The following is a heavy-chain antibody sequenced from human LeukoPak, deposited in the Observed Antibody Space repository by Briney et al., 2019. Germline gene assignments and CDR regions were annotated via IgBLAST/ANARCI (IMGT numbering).Heavy chain of an antibody. Sequence: PGGSLRLSCAAFGFSFSTHWMHWVRQAPGKGLVYVAQINSDGSATAYADSVKGRFTISRDNAKNTLYLDMSSLRAEDTAVYYCGRLTVVASDHWGQGTLVTVSS. D-gene: IGHD3-22*01. V-gene: IGHV3-74*01. J-gene: IGHJ4*02. CDR1: GFSFSTHW. CDR2: INSDGSAT. CDR3: GRLTVVASDH.